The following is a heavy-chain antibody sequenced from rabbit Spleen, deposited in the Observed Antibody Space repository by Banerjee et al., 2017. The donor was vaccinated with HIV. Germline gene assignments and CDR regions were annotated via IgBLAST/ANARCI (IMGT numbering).Heavy chain of an antibody. Sequence: QEQLVESGGGLVKPEGSLKLSCTASGFSFSNNYVMCWVRQAPGKGLEWIACINAVTGKAVYASWAKGRFTFSKTSSTTVTLQMTSLTAADTATYFCARDTGTSFSSYGMDLWGPGTLVTVS. CDR1: GFSFSNNYV. V-gene: IGHV1S45*01. J-gene: IGHJ6*01. D-gene: IGHD7-1*01. CDR2: INAVTGKA. CDR3: ARDTGTSFSSYGMDL.